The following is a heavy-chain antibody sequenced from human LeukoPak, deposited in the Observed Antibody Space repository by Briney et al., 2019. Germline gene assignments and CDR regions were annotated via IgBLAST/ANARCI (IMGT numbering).Heavy chain of an antibody. CDR3: ARGGNYDYLWGSYRYSEFQH. CDR2: INHSGST. D-gene: IGHD3-16*02. J-gene: IGHJ1*01. CDR1: GGSFSGYY. V-gene: IGHV4-34*01. Sequence: SETLSLTCAVYGGSFSGYYWSWIRQPPGKGLEWIGEINHSGSTNYNPSLKSRVTISVDTSKNQFSLKLSSVTAADTAVYYCARGGNYDYLWGSYRYSEFQHWGQGTLVAVSS.